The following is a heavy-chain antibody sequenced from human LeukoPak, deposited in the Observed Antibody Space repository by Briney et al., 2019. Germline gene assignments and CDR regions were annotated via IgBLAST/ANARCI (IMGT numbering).Heavy chain of an antibody. J-gene: IGHJ6*02. CDR2: IIAIFGTA. D-gene: IGHD2-21*02. V-gene: IGHV1-69*13. CDR3: ARAYFSVAVTAITYYYGMDV. Sequence: GASVRVSCKASGGTFSSYAISWGRQAPGQGREWMGGIIAIFGTANYAQKFQGRVTITADESTSTAYMELSSLRSEDTAVYYCARAYFSVAVTAITYYYGMDVWGQGTTVTVSS. CDR1: GGTFSSYA.